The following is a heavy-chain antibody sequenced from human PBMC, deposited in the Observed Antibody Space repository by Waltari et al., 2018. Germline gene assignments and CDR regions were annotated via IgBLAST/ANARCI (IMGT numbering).Heavy chain of an antibody. CDR2: IYYSGST. CDR3: ARDGHFWSGYYPYYYYGMDV. D-gene: IGHD3-3*02. V-gene: IGHV4-39*07. Sequence: QLQLQESGPGLVKPSETLSLTCTVSGGSISSSSYYWGWIRQPPGKGLEWIGSIYYSGSTYYNPSLKSRVTISVDTSKNQFSLKLSSVTAADTAVYYCARDGHFWSGYYPYYYYGMDVWGQGTTVTVSS. CDR1: GGSISSSSYY. J-gene: IGHJ6*02.